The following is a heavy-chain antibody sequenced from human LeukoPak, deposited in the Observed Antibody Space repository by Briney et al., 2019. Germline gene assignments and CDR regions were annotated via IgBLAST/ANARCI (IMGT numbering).Heavy chain of an antibody. CDR1: GFTFSSYA. Sequence: GGSLRLSCAASGFTFSSYAMSWVRQAPGKGLEWVANIKQDGSEKYYVDSVKGRFTISRDNAKNSLYLQMNSLRAEDTAVYYCARDSGGMEMACDYWGQGTLVTVSS. CDR2: IKQDGSEK. V-gene: IGHV3-7*01. J-gene: IGHJ4*02. CDR3: ARDSGGMEMACDY. D-gene: IGHD2-15*01.